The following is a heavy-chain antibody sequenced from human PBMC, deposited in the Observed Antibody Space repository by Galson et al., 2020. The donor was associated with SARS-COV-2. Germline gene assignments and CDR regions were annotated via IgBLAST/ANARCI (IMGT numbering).Heavy chain of an antibody. V-gene: IGHV4-59*01. CDR1: GGSISSYY. D-gene: IGHD3-3*01. Sequence: SQTLSLTCTVSGGSISSYYWSWIRQPPGKGLAWIGYIYYSGSTNYNPSLKSRVTISVDTSKNQFSLKLSSVTAADTAVYYCARGNTIFGVVIKPLDYWGQGTLVTVSS. CDR3: ARGNTIFGVVIKPLDY. J-gene: IGHJ4*02. CDR2: IYYSGST.